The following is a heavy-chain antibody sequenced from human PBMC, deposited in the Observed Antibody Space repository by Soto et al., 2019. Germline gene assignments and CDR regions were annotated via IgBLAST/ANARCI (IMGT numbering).Heavy chain of an antibody. CDR2: ISFDGSTT. CDR3: ASGRSTTVLTRGSLSSDY. V-gene: IGHV3-30*04. CDR1: GFSFSSYA. J-gene: IGHJ4*02. D-gene: IGHD4-17*01. Sequence: QVQLVESGGGVVQPGRSLRLSCAASGFSFSSYAMHWVRQAPGKGLEWVAVISFDGSTTYYADSVKGRFTFSRDNPKNTLFLQINSLRADDTAVYFCASGRSTTVLTRGSLSSDYSRQGTLVTVSP.